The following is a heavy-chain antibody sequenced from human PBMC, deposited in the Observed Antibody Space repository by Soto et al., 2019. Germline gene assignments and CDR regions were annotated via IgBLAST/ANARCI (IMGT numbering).Heavy chain of an antibody. CDR1: GFTFSSYS. Sequence: EVQLVESGGGLVKPGGSLRLSCAASGFTFSSYSMNWVRQAPGKGLEWVSSISSSSSYIYYADSVKGRFTISRDNAKNSLYLQMNSLRAEDTAVYYCARELKEYGGVFDYWGQGTLVTVSS. CDR3: ARELKEYGGVFDY. J-gene: IGHJ4*02. V-gene: IGHV3-21*01. D-gene: IGHD4-17*01. CDR2: ISSSSSYI.